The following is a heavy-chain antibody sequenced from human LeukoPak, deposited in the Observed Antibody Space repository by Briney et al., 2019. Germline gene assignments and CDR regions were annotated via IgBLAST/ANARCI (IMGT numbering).Heavy chain of an antibody. Sequence: PGGSLRLSCAASGFTFSDYYMSGIRQAPGKGLEGGSYISSSGSTIYYADSVKGRFTISRDNAKNSLYLQMNSLRAEDTAVYYCARYPDIVVVPAAMGGYWGQGTLVTVSS. CDR1: GFTFSDYY. CDR3: ARYPDIVVVPAAMGGY. CDR2: ISSSGSTI. D-gene: IGHD2-2*01. J-gene: IGHJ4*02. V-gene: IGHV3-11*01.